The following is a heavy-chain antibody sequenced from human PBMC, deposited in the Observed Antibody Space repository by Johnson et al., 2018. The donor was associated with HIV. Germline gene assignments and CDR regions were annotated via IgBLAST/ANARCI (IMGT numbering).Heavy chain of an antibody. CDR2: IHYGGSNK. J-gene: IGHJ3*02. D-gene: IGHD6-13*01. CDR3: ARGGIAAKEPWRAFDI. Sequence: QVQLVESGGGVVQPGGSLRLSCAASGFTFSSYGMHWVRQAPGKGLEWVAFIHYGGSNKFYADSVKGRFTISRDNSKNTLSLQMNSPRVDDTAIYYCARGGIAAKEPWRAFDIWGQGTMVTVSS. CDR1: GFTFSSYG. V-gene: IGHV3-30*02.